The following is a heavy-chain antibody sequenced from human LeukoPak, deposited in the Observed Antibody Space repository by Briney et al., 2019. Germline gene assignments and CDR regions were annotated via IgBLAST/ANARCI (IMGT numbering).Heavy chain of an antibody. CDR2: IYTSGST. CDR1: GGSISSYY. Sequence: PSETLSLTCTVSGGSISSYYWSWIRQPPGKGLEWIGYIYTSGSTNYNPSLKSRVTISVDTSKNQFSLKLSSVTAADTAVYYCARLSPYLGSGSSAFPDDFWGQGTLVTVSS. D-gene: IGHD3-10*01. J-gene: IGHJ4*02. V-gene: IGHV4-4*09. CDR3: ARLSPYLGSGSSAFPDDF.